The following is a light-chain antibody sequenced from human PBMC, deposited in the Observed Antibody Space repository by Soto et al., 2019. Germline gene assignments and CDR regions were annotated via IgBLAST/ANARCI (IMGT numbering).Light chain of an antibody. J-gene: IGLJ3*02. CDR1: SSDVGDYNY. Sequence: QSVLTQPASVSGSPGQWITISCTGTSSDVGDYNYVSWYQQHPGKAPQLMIYAVNNRPSGVSDRFSGSKSGNTASLTIAGLQAEDEADYYCSSYTGSSTLLFGGGTKLTVL. CDR3: SSYTGSSTLL. V-gene: IGLV2-14*03. CDR2: AVN.